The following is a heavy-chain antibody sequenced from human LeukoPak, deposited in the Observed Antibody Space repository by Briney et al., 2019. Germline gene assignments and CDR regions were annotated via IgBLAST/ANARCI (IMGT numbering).Heavy chain of an antibody. D-gene: IGHD1-26*01. V-gene: IGHV1-46*01. J-gene: IGHJ5*02. CDR3: AREEALVGATNRWFDP. CDR1: GYTFTSYY. Sequence: ASVKVSCKASGYTFTSYYMQWVRQAPGQGLEWMGIINPSGGSTSYAQKFQDRVTMTRDMSTSTVYMELSSLRSEDTAVYYCAREEALVGATNRWFDPWGQGTLVTVSS. CDR2: INPSGGST.